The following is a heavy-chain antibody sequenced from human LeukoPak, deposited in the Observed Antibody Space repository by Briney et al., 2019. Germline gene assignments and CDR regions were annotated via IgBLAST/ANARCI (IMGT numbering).Heavy chain of an antibody. D-gene: IGHD3-10*01. CDR1: GYTFTTYD. V-gene: IGHV1-8*01. CDR2: MNTNSGNT. Sequence: GTSVKLSCKASGYTFTTYDINWVRQGTGQGLQLMGLMNTNSGNTGYAQNFQGRLPMTRNTSISTAYMELSSLTSEDKAVYYCARGGIMVRGMSLFYGMDVWGQGTTVTVSS. J-gene: IGHJ6*02. CDR3: ARGGIMVRGMSLFYGMDV.